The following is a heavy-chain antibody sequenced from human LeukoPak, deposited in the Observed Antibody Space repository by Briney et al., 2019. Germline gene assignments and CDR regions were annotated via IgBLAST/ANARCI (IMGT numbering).Heavy chain of an antibody. J-gene: IGHJ6*03. CDR1: GFTFTSYG. CDR3: ARDRKYYDFWSGYYNYYYYYMDV. D-gene: IGHD3-3*01. V-gene: IGHV1-18*01. Sequence: GASVKVSCTASGFTFTSYGISWVRQAPGQGLEWMRWISAYNGKRNYAQKLQGRVTMTTDTSTSTAYLELRSLRSDDTAVYYCARDRKYYDFWSGYYNYYYYYMDVWGKGTTVTVSS. CDR2: ISAYNGKR.